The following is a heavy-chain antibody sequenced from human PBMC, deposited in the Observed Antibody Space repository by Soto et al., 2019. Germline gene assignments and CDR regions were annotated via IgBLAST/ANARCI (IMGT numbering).Heavy chain of an antibody. CDR2: MNPSSGNT. J-gene: IGHJ6*03. Sequence: QVLLMQSGAEVRKPGVSVTVSCEASGVTFGNYEINWVRQAPGQGLEWMGWMNPSSGNTGYAQKFQGRVTMTRITSTNTAYMELRSLTSEDTAVYYCAKNADFFHYHMDVWGEGTTVTVSS. CDR3: AKNADFFHYHMDV. CDR1: GVTFGNYE. V-gene: IGHV1-8*01.